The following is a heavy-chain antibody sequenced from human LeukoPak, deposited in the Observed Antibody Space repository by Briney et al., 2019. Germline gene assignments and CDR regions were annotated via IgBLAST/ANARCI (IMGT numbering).Heavy chain of an antibody. D-gene: IGHD1-26*01. CDR2: INSDGSST. CDR1: GFTFSRYW. J-gene: IGHJ3*02. V-gene: IGHV3-74*01. CDR3: ARGGSPPEALGDAFDI. Sequence: GGSLRLSCAASGFTFSRYWMRWVRQTPGKGLVRVSRINSDGSSTTNADSVKGRFTISRDNAKNTLYLQMNSLRVEDTAVYFCARGGSPPEALGDAFDIWGQGTMVTVSS.